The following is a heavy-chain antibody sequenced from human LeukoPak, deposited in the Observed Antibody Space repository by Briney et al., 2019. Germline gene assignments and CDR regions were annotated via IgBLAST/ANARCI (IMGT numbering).Heavy chain of an antibody. J-gene: IGHJ6*03. CDR1: GYTFNGYY. CDR2: INPNSGGT. V-gene: IGHV1-2*02. Sequence: ASVKVSCKASGYTFNGYYIHWVRQAPGQGLEWMGWINPNSGGTNYAQKFQGRVTMTRDTSISTAFMELSRLRSDDTAVYYCARDSNGRDIWLELPWGSDHYMDVWGKGTTVTVSS. CDR3: ARDSNGRDIWLELPWGSDHYMDV. D-gene: IGHD1-7*01.